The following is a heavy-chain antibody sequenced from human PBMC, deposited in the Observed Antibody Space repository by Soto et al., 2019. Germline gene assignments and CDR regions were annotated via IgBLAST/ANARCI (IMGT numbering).Heavy chain of an antibody. CDR3: ARGKALWFGEFYYYYYGMDV. D-gene: IGHD3-10*01. Sequence: LSLTCTVSGGSISSGDYYWSWIRQPPGKGLEWIGYIYYSGSTYYNPSLKSRVTISADTSKNQFSLKLSSVTAADTAVYYCARGKALWFGEFYYYYYGMDVWGQGTTVTVSS. V-gene: IGHV4-30-4*01. J-gene: IGHJ6*02. CDR1: GGSISSGDYY. CDR2: IYYSGST.